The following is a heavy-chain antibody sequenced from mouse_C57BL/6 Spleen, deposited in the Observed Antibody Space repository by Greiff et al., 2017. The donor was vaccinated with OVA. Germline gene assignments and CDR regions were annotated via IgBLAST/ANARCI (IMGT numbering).Heavy chain of an antibody. CDR2: IYPGSGST. CDR1: GYTFTSYW. J-gene: IGHJ4*01. Sequence: VQLQQPGAELVKPGASVKMSCKASGYTFTSYWITWVKPRPGQGLEWIGDIYPGSGSTNYNEKFKSKATLTVDTSSSTAYMQLSSRTSEDSAVYDCARLPYDGYYEAMDYWGQGTSVTVSS. D-gene: IGHD2-3*01. V-gene: IGHV1-55*01. CDR3: ARLPYDGYYEAMDY.